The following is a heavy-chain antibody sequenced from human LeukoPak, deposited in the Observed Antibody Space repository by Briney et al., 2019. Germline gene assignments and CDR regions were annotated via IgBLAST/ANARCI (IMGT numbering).Heavy chain of an antibody. V-gene: IGHV3-48*02. Sequence: GGSPRLSCAASGFTFSSFSMNWVRQAPGKGLEWVSYISSSSGTIYYADSVKGRFTISRDNAKKSLYLQMNSLRDEDTAVYYCARVEFDSSGCYGVHNGMDVWGQGTTVTVSS. CDR3: ARVEFDSSGCYGVHNGMDV. D-gene: IGHD3-22*01. CDR2: ISSSSGTI. CDR1: GFTFSSFS. J-gene: IGHJ6*02.